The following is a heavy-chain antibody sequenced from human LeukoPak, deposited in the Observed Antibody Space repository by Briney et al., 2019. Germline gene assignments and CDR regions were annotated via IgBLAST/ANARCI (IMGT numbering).Heavy chain of an antibody. J-gene: IGHJ4*02. CDR1: GYSISSGYY. V-gene: IGHV4-38-2*02. CDR2: IYHSGST. CDR3: ARVTDYYDSSGYYF. Sequence: SETLSLTCTVSGYSISSGYYWGWIRQPPGKGLEWIGSIYHSGSTYYNPSLKSRVTISVDTSKNQFSLKLSSVTAADTAVYYCARVTDYYDSSGYYFWGQGTLVTVSS. D-gene: IGHD3-22*01.